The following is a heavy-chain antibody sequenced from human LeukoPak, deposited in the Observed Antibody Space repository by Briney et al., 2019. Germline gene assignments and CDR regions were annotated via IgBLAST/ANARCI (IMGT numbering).Heavy chain of an antibody. J-gene: IGHJ6*02. D-gene: IGHD2-2*01. CDR1: GFTFSSYA. V-gene: IGHV3-15*01. CDR3: KPAVMGYYYYGMDV. Sequence: GGSLSLSCAASGFTFSSYAMSWVRQAPGKGMEWVGRIKSKTDGGTTDYAAPVQARFTISRDDSQNTLYLQMNSLKTEDTAVYYCKPAVMGYYYYGMDVWGQGTTVTVSS. CDR2: IKSKTDGGTT.